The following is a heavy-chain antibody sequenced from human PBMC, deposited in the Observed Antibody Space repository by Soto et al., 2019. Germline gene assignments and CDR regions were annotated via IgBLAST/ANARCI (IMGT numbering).Heavy chain of an antibody. CDR2: ISGSGGST. CDR1: GFTFSSYA. CDR3: AKDFDILTGYSDGMDV. V-gene: IGHV3-23*01. D-gene: IGHD3-9*01. Sequence: GGSLRLSCAASGFTFSSYAMSWVRQAPGKGLEWVSAISGSGGSTYYADSVKGRFTISRDNSKNTLYLQMNSLRAEDTAVYYCAKDFDILTGYSDGMDVWGQGTTVTVSS. J-gene: IGHJ6*02.